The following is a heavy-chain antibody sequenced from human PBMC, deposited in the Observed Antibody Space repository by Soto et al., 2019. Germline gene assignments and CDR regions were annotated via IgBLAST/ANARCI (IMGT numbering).Heavy chain of an antibody. V-gene: IGHV5-51*01. J-gene: IGHJ6*02. CDR1: GYSFTSYW. D-gene: IGHD6-13*01. CDR3: ARHLGAAAGPLYGMDV. CDR2: IYPGDSDT. Sequence: GESLKISCKGSGYSFTSYWIGWVRQMPGKGLEWMGIIYPGDSDTRYSPSFQGQVTISADKSISTAYLQWSSLKASDTAMYYCARHLGAAAGPLYGMDVWGQGTTVTVSS.